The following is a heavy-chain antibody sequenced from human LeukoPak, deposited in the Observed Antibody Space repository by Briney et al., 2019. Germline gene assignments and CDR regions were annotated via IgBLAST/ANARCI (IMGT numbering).Heavy chain of an antibody. Sequence: PSETLSLTCTVSGGSISSGDYYWSWIRQPPGKGLEWIGYIYYSGSTYYNPSLKSRVTISLDTSKNQVSLKLSSVTAADTAVYYCASDYYGSGAYYRLDYWGQGTLVTVSS. CDR2: IYYSGST. CDR1: GGSISSGDYY. D-gene: IGHD3-10*01. J-gene: IGHJ4*02. CDR3: ASDYYGSGAYYRLDY. V-gene: IGHV4-30-4*01.